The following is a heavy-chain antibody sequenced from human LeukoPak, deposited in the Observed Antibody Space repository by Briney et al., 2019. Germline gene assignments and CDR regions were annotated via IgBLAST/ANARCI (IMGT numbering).Heavy chain of an antibody. CDR3: ARRDMTALTAYVFDI. J-gene: IGHJ3*02. CDR2: IWYDGSNK. Sequence: GGSLRLSCAASGFTFSSYGMHWVRQAPGKGLEWVAVIWYDGSNKYYADSVKGRFTISRDNSKNTLYLQMNSLRAEDTAVYYCARRDMTALTAYVFDIWGQGTMVTVSS. V-gene: IGHV3-33*01. CDR1: GFTFSSYG. D-gene: IGHD4-11*01.